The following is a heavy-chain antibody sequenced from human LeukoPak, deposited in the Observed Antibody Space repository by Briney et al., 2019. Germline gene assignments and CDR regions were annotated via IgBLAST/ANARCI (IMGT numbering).Heavy chain of an antibody. CDR3: ARAAGPLAAPDF. Sequence: PSETLSLTCSVSGGSISGYYWSWVRQPPGKGLEWIGYIHGSGNTKYNPSLKSRVTISVDTSKNQFSLKLSSVTAADTAVYYCARAAGPLAAPDFWGQGTPVTVSS. D-gene: IGHD6-13*01. CDR2: IHGSGNT. V-gene: IGHV4-59*01. CDR1: GGSISGYY. J-gene: IGHJ4*02.